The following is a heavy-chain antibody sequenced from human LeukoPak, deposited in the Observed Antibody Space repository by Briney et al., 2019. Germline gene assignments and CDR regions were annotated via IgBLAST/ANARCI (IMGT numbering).Heavy chain of an antibody. Sequence: PSETLSLTCTVSGGSISTYYWSWIRQPPGKGVEWIGYIYYSGSTKYNPSLQSRVTISVDTSKNQFSLKLSSVTAADTAVYYCARDKGGYSSAWVFDYWGQGTLVTVSS. J-gene: IGHJ4*02. V-gene: IGHV4-59*01. CDR1: GGSISTYY. D-gene: IGHD6-19*01. CDR3: ARDKGGYSSAWVFDY. CDR2: IYYSGST.